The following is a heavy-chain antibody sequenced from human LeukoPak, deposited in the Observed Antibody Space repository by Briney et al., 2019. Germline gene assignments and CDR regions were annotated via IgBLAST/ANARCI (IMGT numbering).Heavy chain of an antibody. Sequence: GGSLRLSCAASGFTCSSYWMSWVRQAPGKGLEWVANIKQDGSEKDYVDYVKVRFTISRDNAKNSLDLQMNSLRAEDTAVYYCASARTFDYWGQGTLVTVSS. CDR1: GFTCSSYW. V-gene: IGHV3-7*01. CDR3: ASARTFDY. J-gene: IGHJ4*02. CDR2: IKQDGSEK.